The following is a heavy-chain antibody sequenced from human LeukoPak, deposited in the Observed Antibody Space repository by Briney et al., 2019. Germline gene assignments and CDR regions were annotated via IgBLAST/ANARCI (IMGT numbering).Heavy chain of an antibody. D-gene: IGHD6-6*01. V-gene: IGHV1-69*06. CDR2: IIPIFGTA. CDR1: GGTFSSYA. J-gene: IGHJ4*02. Sequence: EASVKVSCKASGGTFSSYAISWVRQAPGQGLEWMGRIIPIFGTANYAQKFQGRVTITADKSTSTAYMELSSLRSEDTAVYYCATTFYSRSSRYFEYWGQGTLVTVSS. CDR3: ATTFYSRSSRYFEY.